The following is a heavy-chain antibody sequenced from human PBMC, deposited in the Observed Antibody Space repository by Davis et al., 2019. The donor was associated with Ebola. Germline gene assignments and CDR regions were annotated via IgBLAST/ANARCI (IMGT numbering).Heavy chain of an antibody. D-gene: IGHD3-9*01. J-gene: IGHJ5*02. Sequence: PGGSLRLSCAASGFTFSSYSMNWVRQAPGKGLEWVSYISSSSSTIYYADSVKGRFTISRDNAKNSLYLQMNSLRAEGTAVYYCARDGPDYFDWLPNWFDPWGQGTLVTVSS. V-gene: IGHV3-48*04. CDR3: ARDGPDYFDWLPNWFDP. CDR1: GFTFSSYS. CDR2: ISSSSSTI.